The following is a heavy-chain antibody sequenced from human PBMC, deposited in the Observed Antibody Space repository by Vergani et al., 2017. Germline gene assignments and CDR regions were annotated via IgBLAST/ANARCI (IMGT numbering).Heavy chain of an antibody. V-gene: IGHV3-30*19. CDR1: GFTFRIYG. CDR2: ISYDGSNN. D-gene: IGHD1-26*01. CDR3: ARDRPYSGSYLFDY. J-gene: IGHJ4*02. Sequence: QVQLVESGGGVVQPGGSLRLSCIASGFTFRIYGMHWVRQAPGKGLEWVAVISYDGSNNYSADSVKGRFTISRDNSKNTLYLQMNSLRAEDTAVYYCARDRPYSGSYLFDYWGQGTLVTVSS.